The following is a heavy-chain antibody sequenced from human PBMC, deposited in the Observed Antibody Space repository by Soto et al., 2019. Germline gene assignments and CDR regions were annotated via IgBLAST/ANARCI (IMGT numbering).Heavy chain of an antibody. CDR2: ITSSSDTI. CDR3: ARVPSSGSYRSYYYYGMDV. Sequence: EVQLVESGGGLVQPGGSLRLSCAAYGFTFRTYSMNWVRQAPGKGLEWVSYITSSSDTIYYGDSVQGRFTISRDNARNSLYLQVNSLRDEDTAVYYCARVPSSGSYRSYYYYGMDVWGQGTTVTVSS. V-gene: IGHV3-48*02. J-gene: IGHJ6*02. CDR1: GFTFRTYS. D-gene: IGHD1-26*01.